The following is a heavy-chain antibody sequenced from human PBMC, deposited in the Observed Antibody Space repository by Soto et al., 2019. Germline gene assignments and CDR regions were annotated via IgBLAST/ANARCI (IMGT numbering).Heavy chain of an antibody. D-gene: IGHD3-22*01. V-gene: IGHV3-30-3*01. CDR2: ISHDETNK. J-gene: IGHJ1*01. Sequence: QVQLVESGGGVVQPGRSLRLSCAASGFTFSSYDMHWVRQTPGKGLEWVALISHDETNKDYADSVKGRFTVSRDISKKPLYLQMDSLRAEDAAVYYCAREDESSGYAGTFQLWGQGTLVTVSP. CDR1: GFTFSSYD. CDR3: AREDESSGYAGTFQL.